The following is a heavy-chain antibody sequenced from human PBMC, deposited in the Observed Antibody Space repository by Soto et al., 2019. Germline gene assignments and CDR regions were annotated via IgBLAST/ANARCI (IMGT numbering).Heavy chain of an antibody. Sequence: QVQLLQSGSELKKPGASVKVSCKASGYTFTSYAMNCVRQAPGQGLEWMGWINTNTWNPTYAQGFTVRFVFSLDTAVIMAYMQICSLKAEITAMYYCARDSIGIVVVTAAANWFVPSCQGPLVTVSS. CDR3: ARDSIGIVVVTAAANWFVP. CDR1: GYTFTSYA. J-gene: IGHJ5*02. CDR2: INTNTWNP. V-gene: IGHV7-4-1*01. D-gene: IGHD2-2*01.